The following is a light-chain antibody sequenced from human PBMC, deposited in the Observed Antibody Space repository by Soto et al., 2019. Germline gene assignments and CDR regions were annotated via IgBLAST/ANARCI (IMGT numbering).Light chain of an antibody. CDR3: CSYAGSGTWV. CDR1: SSDVVSYNL. Sequence: QSVLTQPASVSGSPGQSITISCTGTSSDVVSYNLVSWCQQHPGKAPKLMIYEGSKRPSGVSNRFSGSKSGNTASLTISGLQAEDEADYYCCSYAGSGTWVFGGGTKLTVL. J-gene: IGLJ3*02. CDR2: EGS. V-gene: IGLV2-23*01.